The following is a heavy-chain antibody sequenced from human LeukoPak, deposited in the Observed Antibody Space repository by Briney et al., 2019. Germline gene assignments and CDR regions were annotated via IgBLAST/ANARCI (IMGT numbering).Heavy chain of an antibody. CDR1: GFTFSSYS. CDR2: ISSSSSTI. V-gene: IGHV3-48*02. CDR3: AIYNYYDSSGYYYFDY. D-gene: IGHD3-22*01. Sequence: PGGSLRLSCAASGFTFSSYSMNWVRQAPGKGLEWVSYISSSSSTIYYADSVKGRFTISRDNANNSLYLQMNSLKDEDTAVYYCAIYNYYDSSGYYYFDYWGQGTLVTVSS. J-gene: IGHJ4*02.